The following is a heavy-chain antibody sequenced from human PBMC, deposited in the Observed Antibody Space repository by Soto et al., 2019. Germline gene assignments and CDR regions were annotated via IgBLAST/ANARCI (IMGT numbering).Heavy chain of an antibody. J-gene: IGHJ6*02. V-gene: IGHV2-5*02. CDR3: IQSRCGGDCLQSYASYYYYGMDV. D-gene: IGHD2-21*02. CDR1: AFSLSTGGVG. CDR2: IYWDDDK. Sequence: GSGPTLVNPTQTLTLTCTFSAFSLSTGGVGVGWIRQPPGKDLEWLALIYWDDDKRYSPSLRSRLTITKDTSKNQVVLTMTNMDPVDTATYYCIQSRCGGDCLQSYASYYYYGMDVWGQGTTVTVSS.